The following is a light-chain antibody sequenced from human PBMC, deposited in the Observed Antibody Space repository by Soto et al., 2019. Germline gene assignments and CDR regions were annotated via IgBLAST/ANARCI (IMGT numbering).Light chain of an antibody. J-gene: IGLJ2*01. CDR1: SSNIGSNY. CDR3: AAWDDSLSGREV. Sequence: QSELTQPPSASGTPGQRVTISCSGSSSNIGSNYVYWYQQLPGTAPKLLIYRNNQRPSGVPDRFSGSKSGTSASLAISGLRSEDEADYYCAAWDDSLSGREVFGGGTKVTVL. CDR2: RNN. V-gene: IGLV1-47*01.